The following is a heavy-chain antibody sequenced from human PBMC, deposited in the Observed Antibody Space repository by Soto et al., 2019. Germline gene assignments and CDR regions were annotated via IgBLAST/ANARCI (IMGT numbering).Heavy chain of an antibody. Sequence: GASVKVSCKASGFTFTSSAVQWVRQARGQRLEWIGWIVVGSGNTNYAQKFQERVTITRDMSTSTAYMELSSLRSEDTAVYYCAAAPNRGLRFLEWLPDYYYGMDVWGQGTTVTVSS. J-gene: IGHJ6*02. CDR3: AAAPNRGLRFLEWLPDYYYGMDV. CDR2: IVVGSGNT. V-gene: IGHV1-58*01. D-gene: IGHD3-3*01. CDR1: GFTFTSSA.